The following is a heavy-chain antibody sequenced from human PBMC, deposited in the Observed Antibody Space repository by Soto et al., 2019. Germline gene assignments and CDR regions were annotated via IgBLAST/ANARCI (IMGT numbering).Heavy chain of an antibody. CDR1: GVSITDYY. D-gene: IGHD3-10*01. V-gene: IGHV4-59*12. J-gene: IGHJ3*02. CDR2: IHFSGSS. CDR3: ARWGNTAGVSLPAFDM. Sequence: PSETLSLTCTVSGVSITDYYWNWVRQTPEKGLEWIGFIHFSGSSSFAPSLKSRLSMSVDTSRNHFSLKLNFLTAADTAVYYCARWGNTAGVSLPAFDMWGRGTMVTV.